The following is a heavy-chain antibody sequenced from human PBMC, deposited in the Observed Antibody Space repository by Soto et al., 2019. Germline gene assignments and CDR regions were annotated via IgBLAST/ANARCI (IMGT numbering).Heavy chain of an antibody. Sequence: QVQLVESGGGVVQPGRSLRLSCAASGFTFSSYAMHWVRQAPGKGLEWVAVISYDGSNKYYAGSVKGRFTISRDNSKNTLYLQMNSLRAEDTAVYYCARDSVSYYRLSGMDVWGQGTTVTVSS. J-gene: IGHJ6*02. CDR2: ISYDGSNK. CDR1: GFTFSSYA. CDR3: ARDSVSYYRLSGMDV. D-gene: IGHD1-26*01. V-gene: IGHV3-30-3*01.